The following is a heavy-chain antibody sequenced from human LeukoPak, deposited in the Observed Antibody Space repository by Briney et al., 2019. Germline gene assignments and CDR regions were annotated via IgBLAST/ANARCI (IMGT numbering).Heavy chain of an antibody. CDR2: ISAYNANT. Sequence: GESLKISCKASGYTFTSYGISWVRQAPGQGLEWMGWISAYNANTNYAQKLQGRVTMTTDTSTSTAYMELRSLRSDDTAVYYCARDYLGYYDSSGYSSVDYWGQGTLVTVSS. CDR3: ARDYLGYYDSSGYSSVDY. J-gene: IGHJ4*02. CDR1: GYTFTSYG. D-gene: IGHD3-22*01. V-gene: IGHV1-18*01.